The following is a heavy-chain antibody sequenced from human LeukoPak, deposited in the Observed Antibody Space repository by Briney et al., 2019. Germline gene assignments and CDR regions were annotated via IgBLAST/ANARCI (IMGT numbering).Heavy chain of an antibody. J-gene: IGHJ4*02. CDR1: GFTFSGYS. V-gene: IGHV3-21*01. Sequence: GGSLRLSCAASGFTFSGYSMTWVRQAPGKGLEWVSSIYSDGSFTFHANSMKGRFTISRDNAKNSLYLQMNSPRAEDTAVYYCARPTYDTSGSLSWGIDSWGQGTLVIVSS. CDR2: IYSDGSFT. CDR3: ARPTYDTSGSLSWGIDS. D-gene: IGHD3-22*01.